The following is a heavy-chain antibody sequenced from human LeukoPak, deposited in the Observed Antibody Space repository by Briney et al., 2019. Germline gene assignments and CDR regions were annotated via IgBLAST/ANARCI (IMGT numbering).Heavy chain of an antibody. D-gene: IGHD3-22*01. V-gene: IGHV3-74*01. CDR2: INSDGSST. J-gene: IGHJ4*02. CDR3: ARGGGRYYDSSGYSY. Sequence: GGSLRLSCAASGFTFSSYWMHWVRRAPGKGLVWVSRINSDGSSTNYADSVKGRFTISRDNAKNTLYLQMNSLRAEDTAVYYCARGGGRYYDSSGYSYWGQGSLVTVSS. CDR1: GFTFSSYW.